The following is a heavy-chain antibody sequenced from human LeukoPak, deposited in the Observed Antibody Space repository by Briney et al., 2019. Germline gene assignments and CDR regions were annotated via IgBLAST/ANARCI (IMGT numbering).Heavy chain of an antibody. CDR2: IYYSGST. CDR3: AREGSDISLDV. D-gene: IGHD3-3*02. V-gene: IGHV4-59*01. Sequence: SETLSLTCTVSGGSISSYYRSWIRQPPGKGLEWIGYIYYSGSTNYNPSLKSRVTISVDTSKNQFSLRLNSVTAADTAVYYCAREGSDISLDVWGQGTMVTVSS. CDR1: GGSISSYY. J-gene: IGHJ3*01.